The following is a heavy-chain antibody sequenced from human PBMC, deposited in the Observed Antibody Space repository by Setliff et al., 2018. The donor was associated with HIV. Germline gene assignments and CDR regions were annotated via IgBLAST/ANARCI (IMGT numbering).Heavy chain of an antibody. CDR1: GYSISSGFY. V-gene: IGHV4-38-2*01. CDR3: ARRGITMIVVGSDAFDI. CDR2: IYHSGST. Sequence: SETLSLTCAVSGYSISSGFYWGWIRQPPGKGLEWIGSIYHSGSTYYNPSLRSRVTISVDTSKNQFSLKLSSVTAADTAVYYCARRGITMIVVGSDAFDIWGQGTMVTVSS. D-gene: IGHD3-22*01. J-gene: IGHJ3*02.